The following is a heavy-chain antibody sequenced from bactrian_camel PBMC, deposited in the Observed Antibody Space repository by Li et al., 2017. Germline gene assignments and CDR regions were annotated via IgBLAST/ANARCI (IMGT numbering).Heavy chain of an antibody. Sequence: DVQLVESGRDSAQAGGSLRLSCTYSISRYCLGWVRQVPGKEREGVACIGRDGITMYSDSVKGRFTVSHVNSNNTLHLQMNSLKPEDTAMYYCAARGPYCYTKLSVRDFTYWGQGTQVTVS. V-gene: IGHV3S67*01. D-gene: IGHD2*01. CDR3: AARGPYCYTKLSVRDFTY. CDR1: YSISRYC. CDR2: IGRDGIT. J-gene: IGHJ6*01.